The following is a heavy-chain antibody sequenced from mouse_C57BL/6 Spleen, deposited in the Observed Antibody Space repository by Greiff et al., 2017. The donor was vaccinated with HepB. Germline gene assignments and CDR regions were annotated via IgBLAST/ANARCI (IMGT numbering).Heavy chain of an antibody. CDR3: ARGLLRYAMDY. CDR1: GYSITSGYY. D-gene: IGHD1-1*01. V-gene: IGHV3-6*01. J-gene: IGHJ4*01. CDR2: ISYDGSN. Sequence: EVQLQESGPGLVKPSQSLSLTCSVTGYSITSGYYWNWIRQFPGNKLEWMGYISYDGSNNYNPSLKNRISITRDTSKNQFFLKLNSVTTEDTATYYCARGLLRYAMDYWGQRTSVTVSS.